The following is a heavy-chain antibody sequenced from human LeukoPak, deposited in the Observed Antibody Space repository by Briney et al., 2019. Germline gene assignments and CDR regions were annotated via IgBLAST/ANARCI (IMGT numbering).Heavy chain of an antibody. V-gene: IGHV3-30-3*01. Sequence: GGSLRLSCAASGFTFSSYAMHWVRQAPGKGLEWVAVISYDGSNKYYADSAKGRFTISRDNSKNTLYLQMNSLRAEDTAVYYCARDSVEANFDYWGQGTLVTVSS. D-gene: IGHD2-15*01. J-gene: IGHJ4*02. CDR1: GFTFSSYA. CDR3: ARDSVEANFDY. CDR2: ISYDGSNK.